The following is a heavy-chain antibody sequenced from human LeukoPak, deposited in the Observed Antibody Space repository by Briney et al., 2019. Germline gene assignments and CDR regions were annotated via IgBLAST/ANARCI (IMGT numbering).Heavy chain of an antibody. V-gene: IGHV3-74*01. Sequence: GGSLRLSCAASGFTFSSYWMHWVRQAPGKGLVWVSRINSDGSSTSYADSVKGRFTISRDNAKNTLYLQMNSLRAEDTAVYYCASLDGVAGLYYYYYMDVWGKGTTVTVSS. D-gene: IGHD3/OR15-3a*01. CDR2: INSDGSST. CDR3: ASLDGVAGLYYYYYMDV. J-gene: IGHJ6*03. CDR1: GFTFSSYW.